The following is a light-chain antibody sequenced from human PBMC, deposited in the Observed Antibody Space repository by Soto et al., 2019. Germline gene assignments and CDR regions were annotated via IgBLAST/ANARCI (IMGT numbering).Light chain of an antibody. J-gene: IGKJ1*01. CDR2: GGS. Sequence: EIVLTQSPGTLSLSPGDRATLSCRASQSISSNFLAWYQHKPGQSPRLLIYGGSTRVTGIPDRFSGSGSGTDFTLTISRLEPEDFAVYYCQQYGTSPWTFGQGTKVDIK. V-gene: IGKV3-20*01. CDR3: QQYGTSPWT. CDR1: QSISSNF.